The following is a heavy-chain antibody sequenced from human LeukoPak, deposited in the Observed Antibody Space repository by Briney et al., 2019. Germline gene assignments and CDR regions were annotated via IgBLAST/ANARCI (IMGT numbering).Heavy chain of an antibody. J-gene: IGHJ4*02. Sequence: GTLRLPCAGSGFPFSNYGMNWVRQAPGKGLEWVSGISPGGDPTYYADSVKGRFTISRDNAKNTLYLQMNSLRAEDTAVYYCARDKQAYSSSWYPYDYWGQGTLVTVSS. CDR3: ARDKQAYSSSWYPYDY. CDR1: GFPFSNYG. V-gene: IGHV3-23*01. D-gene: IGHD6-13*01. CDR2: ISPGGDPT.